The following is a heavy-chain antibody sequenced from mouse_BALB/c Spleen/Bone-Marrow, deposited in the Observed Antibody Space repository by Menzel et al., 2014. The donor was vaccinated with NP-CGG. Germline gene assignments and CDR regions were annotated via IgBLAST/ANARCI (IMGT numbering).Heavy chain of an antibody. D-gene: IGHD1-1*01. J-gene: IGHJ4*01. CDR3: ARYRYYSSSGWDY. CDR1: GFNIKDTY. V-gene: IGHV14-3*02. Sequence: EVKLVESGAELVKPGASVKLSCTASGFNIKDTYIHWVKQRPEQGLEWIGRIDPANGNTKYDPKFQGKATITADTSSNTAYLHLSSLTSEDTAVYYCARYRYYSSSGWDYWGQGTSVTVSS. CDR2: IDPANGNT.